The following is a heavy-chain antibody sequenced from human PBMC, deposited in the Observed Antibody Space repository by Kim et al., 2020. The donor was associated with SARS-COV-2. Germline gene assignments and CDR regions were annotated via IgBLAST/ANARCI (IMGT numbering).Heavy chain of an antibody. CDR1: GFTFSSYS. CDR2: ISSSSSYI. Sequence: GGSLRLSCAASGFTFSSYSMNWVRQAPGKGLEWVSSISSSSSYIYYADSVKGRFTISRDNAKNSLYLQMNSLRAEDTAVYYCARVDCSSTSCYMGYWGQGTLVTVSS. V-gene: IGHV3-21*01. J-gene: IGHJ4*02. CDR3: ARVDCSSTSCYMGY. D-gene: IGHD2-2*02.